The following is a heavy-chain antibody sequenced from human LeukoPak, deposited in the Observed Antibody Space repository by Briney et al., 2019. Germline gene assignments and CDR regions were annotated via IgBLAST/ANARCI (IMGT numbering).Heavy chain of an antibody. J-gene: IGHJ1*01. CDR1: GGTFSSYA. Sequence: SVKVSCKASGGTFSSYAISWVRQAPGQGLEWMGRIIPFFGAPHYPQKFQGRVTLTTDDSTRTAYMVLSSLRSEETAVYYCARQFYGSGSFSEYFQHWGQGTLVTVSS. V-gene: IGHV1-69*05. D-gene: IGHD3-10*01. CDR2: IIPFFGAP. CDR3: ARQFYGSGSFSEYFQH.